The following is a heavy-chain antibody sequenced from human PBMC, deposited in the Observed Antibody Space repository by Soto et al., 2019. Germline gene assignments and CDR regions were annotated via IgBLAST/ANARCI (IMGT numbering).Heavy chain of an antibody. CDR3: AKSSVVGGMDV. CDR2: ISYDGSNK. CDR1: GFTFSSYG. Sequence: GGSLRLSCAASGFTFSSYGMHWVRRAPGKGLEWVAVISYDGSNKYYADSVKGRFTISRDNSKNTLYLQMNSLRAEDTAVYYCAKSSVVGGMDVWGQGTTVTVSS. V-gene: IGHV3-30*18. J-gene: IGHJ6*02. D-gene: IGHD1-26*01.